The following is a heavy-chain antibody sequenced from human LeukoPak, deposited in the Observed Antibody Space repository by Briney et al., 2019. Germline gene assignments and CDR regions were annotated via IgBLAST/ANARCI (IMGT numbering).Heavy chain of an antibody. Sequence: PGGSLRLSCAASGFTFSSYAMSWVRQAPGKGLEWVSAISGSGGSTYYADSVKGRFTISRDNSKNTLYLQMNSLRAEDTAVYYCAKDLLGVDTAMVGGDDYWGQGTLVTVSS. CDR3: AKDLLGVDTAMVGGDDY. D-gene: IGHD5-18*01. J-gene: IGHJ4*02. V-gene: IGHV3-23*01. CDR1: GFTFSSYA. CDR2: ISGSGGST.